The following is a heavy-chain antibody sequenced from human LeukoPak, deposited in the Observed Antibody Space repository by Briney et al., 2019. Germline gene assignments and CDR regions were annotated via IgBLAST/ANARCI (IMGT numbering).Heavy chain of an antibody. CDR3: ATFRSGYSGSFFDY. Sequence: SETLSLTCTVSGGSISSYYWSWIRQPPGKGLEWIGYIYYSGSTNYNPSLKSRVTISVDTSKNQFSLKLSSVTAADTAVYYCATFRSGYSGSFFDYWGQGTLVTVSS. CDR2: IYYSGST. V-gene: IGHV4-59*01. CDR1: GGSISSYY. J-gene: IGHJ4*02. D-gene: IGHD1-26*01.